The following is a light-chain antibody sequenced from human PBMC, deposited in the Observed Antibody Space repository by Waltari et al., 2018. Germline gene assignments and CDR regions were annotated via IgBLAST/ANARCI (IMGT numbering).Light chain of an antibody. V-gene: IGLV2-14*03. CDR3: SSFTTNTTLI. CDR2: DVN. J-gene: IGLJ2*01. Sequence: WYQQHSDKAPNLLIYDVNTRPSGVFSRFSGSKFGNRAFLTISGLQAEDEADYYCSSFTTNTTLIFGGGTKLTV.